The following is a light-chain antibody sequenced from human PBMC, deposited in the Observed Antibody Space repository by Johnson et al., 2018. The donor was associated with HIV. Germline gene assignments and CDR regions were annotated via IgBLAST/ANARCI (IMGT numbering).Light chain of an antibody. CDR1: SSNIGNNY. CDR2: DNN. CDR3: GTWDSSLGAGGYV. V-gene: IGLV1-51*01. J-gene: IGLJ1*01. Sequence: VLTQPPSVSAAPGQKVTISCSGSSSNIGNNYVSWYQQLPGTAPKLLIYDNNKRPSGLPDRFSASKSTTSATLSHPRPHPGEEADYYCGTWDSSLGAGGYVVGTGTKVTVL.